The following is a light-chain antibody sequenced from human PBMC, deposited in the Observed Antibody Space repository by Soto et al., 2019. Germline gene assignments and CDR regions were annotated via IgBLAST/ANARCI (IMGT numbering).Light chain of an antibody. CDR2: EDN. CDR3: QSYDSSSHVV. V-gene: IGLV6-57*02. J-gene: IGLJ2*01. Sequence: NFMLTQPHSVAESPGKTVTISCAASSGSIASNYVQWYQQRPGSAPTLMIYEDNQRPSGVPDRFSGSIDSSSNSASLTISALKTDDEADYYCQSYDSSSHVVFGGGTKLTVL. CDR1: SGSIASNY.